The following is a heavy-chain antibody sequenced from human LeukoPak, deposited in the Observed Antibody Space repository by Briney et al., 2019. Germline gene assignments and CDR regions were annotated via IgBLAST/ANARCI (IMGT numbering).Heavy chain of an antibody. Sequence: SETLSLTCAVYGGSFSGYYWSWIRQPPGKGLEWIGEINHSGSTNYNPSLKSRVTISVDTSKNQFSLKLSSVTAADTAVYYCARGPYGDYDIDWFDPWGQGTLVTVSS. D-gene: IGHD4-17*01. J-gene: IGHJ5*02. CDR3: ARGPYGDYDIDWFDP. CDR1: GGSFSGYY. V-gene: IGHV4-34*01. CDR2: INHSGST.